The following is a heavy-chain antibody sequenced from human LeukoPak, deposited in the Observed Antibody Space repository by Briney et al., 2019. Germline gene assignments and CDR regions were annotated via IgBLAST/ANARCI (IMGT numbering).Heavy chain of an antibody. CDR3: AKDRSGLNWYFDL. CDR1: GFTFSNYG. CDR2: ISYDGSNQ. V-gene: IGHV3-30*18. Sequence: QPGGSPRLSCAASGFTFSNYGMHWVRQAPGKGLEWVAIISYDGSNQYYTDSVKGRFTISRDNSKNTLYLQINSLRAEDTAVYFCAKDRSGLNWYFDLWGRGTLVTVSS. J-gene: IGHJ2*01. D-gene: IGHD6-19*01.